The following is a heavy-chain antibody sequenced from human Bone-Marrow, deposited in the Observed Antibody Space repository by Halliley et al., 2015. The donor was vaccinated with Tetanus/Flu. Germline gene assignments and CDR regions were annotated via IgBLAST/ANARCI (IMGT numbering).Heavy chain of an antibody. V-gene: IGHV3-9*01. CDR3: TREGDRPYFAH. J-gene: IGHJ4*02. Sequence: SLRLSCAVSGFTFDDYAMQWVRQGPGKGLEWVSGISWNSGSIVYADSVKGRFTISRDNAKNTVYLEMNSLRPEDTALYYCTREGDRPYFAHWGQGTMVTVSS. CDR2: ISWNSGSI. D-gene: IGHD3-16*01. CDR1: GFTFDDYA.